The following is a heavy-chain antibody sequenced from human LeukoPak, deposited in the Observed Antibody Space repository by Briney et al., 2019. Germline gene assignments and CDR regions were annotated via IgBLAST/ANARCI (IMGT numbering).Heavy chain of an antibody. D-gene: IGHD3-10*01. CDR2: TNHSGTT. Sequence: SETLSLTCVVYGGSFSDYYWSWIRQPPGKGLEWIGETNHSGTTNYNPSLKSRVSISVDSSKNQFSLKLTSVTAADTAVYYCARGGLRHYFGSGSHVYWGQGTLVTVSS. V-gene: IGHV4-34*01. CDR3: ARGGLRHYFGSGSHVY. CDR1: GGSFSDYY. J-gene: IGHJ4*02.